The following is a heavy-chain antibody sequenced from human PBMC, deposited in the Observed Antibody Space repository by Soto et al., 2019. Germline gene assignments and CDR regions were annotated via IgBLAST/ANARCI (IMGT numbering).Heavy chain of an antibody. CDR3: ARHNGYGAWFDA. CDR2: INPTSGDT. J-gene: IGHJ5*01. D-gene: IGHD5-18*01. Sequence: ASVKVSCKAFGYSFTGYYIHWVRQAPGQGLEWMGLINPTSGDTNYAQRFQGRVTMTRDTSISTVFMVLSRLTSDDTAVYYCARHNGYGAWFDAWG. CDR1: GYSFTGYY. V-gene: IGHV1-2*02.